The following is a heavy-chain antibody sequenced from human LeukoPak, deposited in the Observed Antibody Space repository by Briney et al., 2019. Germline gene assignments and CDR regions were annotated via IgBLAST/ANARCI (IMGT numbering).Heavy chain of an antibody. D-gene: IGHD3-22*01. CDR1: GFIFNNYG. CDR2: ISNDGGGI. V-gene: IGHV3-23*01. CDR3: AKGSSGYFADL. Sequence: GGSMRLSCAASGFIFNNYGLIWVRQAPGKGLQWVSAISNDGGGIQYADFVQGRFTISRDNSKNMLFLQMNSLTAEDTALYYCAKGSSGYFADLWGQGTLVTVSS. J-gene: IGHJ5*02.